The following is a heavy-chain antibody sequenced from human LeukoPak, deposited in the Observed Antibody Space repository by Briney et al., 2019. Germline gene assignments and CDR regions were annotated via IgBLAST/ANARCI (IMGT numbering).Heavy chain of an antibody. CDR2: INHSGST. CDR3: ARGGYSYGYYYYMDV. V-gene: IGHV4-34*01. Sequence: SETLSLTCAVYGGSFSGYYWSWIRQPPGKGLEWIGEINHSGSTNYNPSLKSRVTISVDTSKNQFSLKLSSVTAADTAVYYCARGGYSYGYYYYMDVWGKGTTVTVSS. CDR1: GGSFSGYY. J-gene: IGHJ6*03. D-gene: IGHD5-18*01.